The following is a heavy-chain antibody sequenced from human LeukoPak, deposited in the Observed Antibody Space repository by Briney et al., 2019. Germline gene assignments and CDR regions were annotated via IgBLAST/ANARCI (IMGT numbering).Heavy chain of an antibody. Sequence: GGSLRLSCTASGFSFSRYGMSWVRQAPGKGLEWVAVTSGSGGSTKYADSVKGRFTIPRDFLKSTVYLQMNSLRAEDTAIYYCASPHQVRGLTVFDSWGQGTLVTVSS. J-gene: IGHJ4*02. CDR3: ASPHQVRGLTVFDS. D-gene: IGHD3-10*01. CDR2: TSGSGGST. V-gene: IGHV3-23*01. CDR1: GFSFSRYG.